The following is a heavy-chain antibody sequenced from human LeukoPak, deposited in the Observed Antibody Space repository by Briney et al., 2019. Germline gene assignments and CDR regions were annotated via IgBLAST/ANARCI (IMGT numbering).Heavy chain of an antibody. D-gene: IGHD3-10*01. CDR3: ARGGFEDWGFDY. Sequence: ASVKVSXKASGYTFTGYYMHWVRQAPGQGLEWMGRINPNSGGTNYAQKFQGRVTMTRDTSINTAYMELSGLRSDDTAVYYCARGGFEDWGFDYWGQGTLVTVSS. J-gene: IGHJ4*02. CDR2: INPNSGGT. V-gene: IGHV1-2*06. CDR1: GYTFTGYY.